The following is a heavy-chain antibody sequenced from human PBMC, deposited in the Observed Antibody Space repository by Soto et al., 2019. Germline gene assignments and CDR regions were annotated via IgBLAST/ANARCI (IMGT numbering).Heavy chain of an antibody. CDR3: ARGGYYDSSGSRNYHYYGMDV. D-gene: IGHD3-22*01. CDR2: ISPYDDNT. CDR1: GYIFTSYG. V-gene: IGHV1-18*01. J-gene: IGHJ6*02. Sequence: QVQVVQSGGEVKKPGASVRVSCKTSGYIFTSYGISWVRQAPGQGLEWLGWISPYDDNTNYAQNLQGRVRMTTDTSTRTAYMELRSLRSDDTAVYYCARGGYYDSSGSRNYHYYGMDVWGHGTTITVS.